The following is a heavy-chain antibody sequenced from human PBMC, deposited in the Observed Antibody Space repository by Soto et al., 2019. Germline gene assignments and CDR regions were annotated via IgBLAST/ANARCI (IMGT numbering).Heavy chain of an antibody. CDR3: ARDPPSTMIVARDYGMDV. CDR2: IIPIFGTA. J-gene: IGHJ6*02. V-gene: IGHV1-69*01. D-gene: IGHD3-22*01. CDR1: GGTFSSYA. Sequence: QVQLVQSGAEVKKPGSSVKVSCKASGGTFSSYAISWVRQAPGQGLEWMGGIIPIFGTANYAQKFQGRVTITADESTSTAYMELSSVRSEDTAVYYCARDPPSTMIVARDYGMDVWGQGTTVTVSS.